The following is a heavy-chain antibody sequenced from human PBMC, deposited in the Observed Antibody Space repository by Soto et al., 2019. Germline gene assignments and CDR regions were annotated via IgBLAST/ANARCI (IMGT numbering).Heavy chain of an antibody. V-gene: IGHV4-39*02. D-gene: IGHD3-10*01. CDR3: PLLLARGVIGWFDP. Sequence: SETLSLTCTVSGGSISSGTYYWGWIRQPPGKGLEWIGSLYYTGRTYYSPSLKSRVTISVDTSKNHFSLNLTSVTAADTAVDYFPLLLARGVIGWFDPWGQGTLVTVS. J-gene: IGHJ5*02. CDR2: LYYTGRT. CDR1: GGSISSGTYY.